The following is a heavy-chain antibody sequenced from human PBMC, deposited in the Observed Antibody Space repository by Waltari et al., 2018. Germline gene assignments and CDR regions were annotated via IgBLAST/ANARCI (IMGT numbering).Heavy chain of an antibody. CDR2: IYSGGNT. J-gene: IGHJ4*02. D-gene: IGHD6-19*01. Sequence: EVQLVESGGNLIQPGGSLRLSCAASGFTVRTNSIRWVRQAPGKGLEWVSIIYSGGNTYYAGPVKGRFTISRDNYKNMVYLEMNSLRAEDTAVYYCAKQSPSYTRGWYPLESWGPGTLVTVSP. V-gene: IGHV3-53*01. CDR1: GFTVRTNS. CDR3: AKQSPSYTRGWYPLES.